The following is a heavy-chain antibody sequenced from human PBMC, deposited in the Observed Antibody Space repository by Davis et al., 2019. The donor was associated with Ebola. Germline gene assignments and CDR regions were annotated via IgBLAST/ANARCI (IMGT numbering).Heavy chain of an antibody. D-gene: IGHD6-19*01. CDR2: ISAYNGNT. J-gene: IGHJ6*02. CDR1: GYTFTSYY. V-gene: IGHV1-18*04. CDR3: ARAGGSSGWYGMDV. Sequence: AASVKVSCKASGYTFTSYYMHWVRQTPGQGLEWMGWISAYNGNTNYAQKLQGRVTMTTDTSTSTAYMELRSLRSEDTAVYYCARAGGSSGWYGMDVWGQGTTVTVSS.